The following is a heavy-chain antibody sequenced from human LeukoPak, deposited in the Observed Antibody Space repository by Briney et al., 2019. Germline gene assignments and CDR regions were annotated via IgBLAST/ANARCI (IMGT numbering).Heavy chain of an antibody. CDR1: GFTFSNYW. CDR2: MNQDGSEK. V-gene: IGHV3-7*01. CDR3: ARGKGWLDP. Sequence: GGSLRLSCAASGFTFSNYWMTWVRQAPGKGLEWVANMNQDGSEKNYVDSVKGRFTNSRDNAKNSLYLQMNSLRAKDTAVYYCARGKGWLDPWDQGTLVTVSS. J-gene: IGHJ5*02.